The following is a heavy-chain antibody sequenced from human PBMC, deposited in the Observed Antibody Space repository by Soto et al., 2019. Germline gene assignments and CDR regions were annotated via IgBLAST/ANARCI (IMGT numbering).Heavy chain of an antibody. V-gene: IGHV4-59*01. J-gene: IGHJ4*02. CDR1: GGSISSYY. Sequence: PSETLSLTCTVSGGSISSYYWSWIRQPPGKGLEWIGYIYYSGSTNYNPSLKSRVTISVDTSKNQFSLKLSSVTAADTAVYYCAGQGSTIDYWGQGTLVTVSS. CDR3: AGQGSTIDY. CDR2: IYYSGST.